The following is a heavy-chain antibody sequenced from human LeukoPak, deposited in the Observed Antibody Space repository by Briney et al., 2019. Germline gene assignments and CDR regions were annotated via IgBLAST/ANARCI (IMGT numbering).Heavy chain of an antibody. D-gene: IGHD2-2*01. CDR2: ISSNGGSA. CDR1: GFTVSSDY. V-gene: IGHV3-64*01. Sequence: QPGGPLTLSCAASGFTVSSDYMNWVRQAPGTGLEYVSAISSNGGSAYYANSVKGRFTISRDNSKNTLYLQMGSLRAEDMALYYCARSSSTTNYYYGMDVWGQGTTVTVSS. CDR3: ARSSSTTNYYYGMDV. J-gene: IGHJ6*02.